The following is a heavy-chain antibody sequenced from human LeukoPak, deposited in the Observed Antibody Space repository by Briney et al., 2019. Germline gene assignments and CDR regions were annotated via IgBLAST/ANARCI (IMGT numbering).Heavy chain of an antibody. V-gene: IGHV4-4*07. CDR1: GASITSYY. Sequence: SETLSLTCTVSGASITSYYWTWIRQPAGKGLEWIGRMYTSGSTSYNPSLKSRVAMSVDTSKNQFSLNLSSVTAADTAVYYCARLSADTSSSRGFNYWGQGTLVTVSS. J-gene: IGHJ4*02. D-gene: IGHD2-2*01. CDR3: ARLSADTSSSRGFNY. CDR2: MYTSGST.